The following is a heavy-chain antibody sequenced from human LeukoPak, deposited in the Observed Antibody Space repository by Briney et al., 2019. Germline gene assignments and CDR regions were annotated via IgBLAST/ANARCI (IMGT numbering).Heavy chain of an antibody. CDR1: GGSISSYY. CDR2: IYYSGST. D-gene: IGHD1-26*01. J-gene: IGHJ6*03. V-gene: IGHV4-59*12. Sequence: SETLSLTCTVSGGSISSYYWSWIRQPPGKELGWIGYIYYSGSTNYNPSLKSRVTISVDKSKNQFSLKVSSVTAADTAVYYCARLVGAGKDYYYYYMDVWGQGTLVTVS. CDR3: ARLVGAGKDYYYYYMDV.